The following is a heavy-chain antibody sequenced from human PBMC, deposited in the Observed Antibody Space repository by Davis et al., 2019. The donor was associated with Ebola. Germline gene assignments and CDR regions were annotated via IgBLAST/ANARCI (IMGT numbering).Heavy chain of an antibody. Sequence: GESLKTPRKGSGYSFNNYWISWVRQLPGKGLQWLGRIDPSDSYTNYSPSFQGHITISVDRSVSSAFLQWSSLRASDTAIYYCARDIPSSYNWFDPWGQGTQVTVSS. V-gene: IGHV5-10-1*01. D-gene: IGHD2-15*01. J-gene: IGHJ5*02. CDR1: GYSFNNYW. CDR3: ARDIPSSYNWFDP. CDR2: IDPSDSYT.